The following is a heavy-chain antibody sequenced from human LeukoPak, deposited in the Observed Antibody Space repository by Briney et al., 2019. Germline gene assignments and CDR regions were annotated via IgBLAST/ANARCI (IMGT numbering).Heavy chain of an antibody. J-gene: IGHJ6*03. D-gene: IGHD4-17*01. Sequence: SQTLSLTCTVSGGSIRSGSYYWGWIRQHPGKGLEWIGYIHNTGKTDYNPSLKSRIIISLDTSKNQFSLRLSSVTAADTALYYCARKNDYGDSYYMDVWGKGTTVTVSS. CDR3: ARKNDYGDSYYMDV. CDR2: IHNTGKT. CDR1: GGSIRSGSYY. V-gene: IGHV4-31*03.